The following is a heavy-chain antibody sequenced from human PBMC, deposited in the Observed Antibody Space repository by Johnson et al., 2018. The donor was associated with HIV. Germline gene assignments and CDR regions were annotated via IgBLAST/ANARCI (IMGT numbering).Heavy chain of an antibody. D-gene: IGHD3-10*01. CDR3: ARAPEVRGIDAFDI. Sequence: QVQLVESGGGLVQPGRSLRLSCAASGFTFSSYAMHWVRQAPGKGLEWVAVMWYDGSNKYYADSVKGRFTISRDNSKNTLYLQMNILTAEDTAVYYCARAPEVRGIDAFDIWGQGTMVTVS. J-gene: IGHJ3*02. V-gene: IGHV3-30*04. CDR1: GFTFSSYA. CDR2: MWYDGSNK.